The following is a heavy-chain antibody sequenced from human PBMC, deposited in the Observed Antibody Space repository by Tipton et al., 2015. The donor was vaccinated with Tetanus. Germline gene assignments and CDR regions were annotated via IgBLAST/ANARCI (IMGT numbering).Heavy chain of an antibody. CDR3: ARVEEGYCSGGTCYFAD. D-gene: IGHD2-15*01. J-gene: IGHJ4*02. CDR1: GGSFTGYS. CDR2: VNHRGST. V-gene: IGHV4-34*01. Sequence: TLSLTCAISGGSFTGYSWGWIRQPPGKGLEWIGEVNHRGSTNYNPSLKSRVTISEDTSKNEFSLKLNSVTAADTAVYYCARVEEGYCSGGTCYFADWGRGTLVTVSS.